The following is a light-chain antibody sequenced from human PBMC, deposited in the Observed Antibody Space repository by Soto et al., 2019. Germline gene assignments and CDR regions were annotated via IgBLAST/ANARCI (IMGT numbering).Light chain of an antibody. CDR1: SSDVGAYDY. Sequence: QSALKHPPSASGSPGQSVTISCTGTSSDVGAYDYVSWYQQHPGKAPKLMIYEINKRPSGVPDRFSGFKYGTAASLAISGLQSEDEAEYYCAAWDDSLSGLYVFGTGPKV. CDR2: EIN. V-gene: IGLV2-8*01. CDR3: AAWDDSLSGLYV. J-gene: IGLJ1*01.